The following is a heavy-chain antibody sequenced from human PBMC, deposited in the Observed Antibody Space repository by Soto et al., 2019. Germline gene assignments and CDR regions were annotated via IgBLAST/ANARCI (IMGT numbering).Heavy chain of an antibody. Sequence: EVQLLESGGSLVQPGGSLRLSCAASGFSFSTYAMGWVRQAPGKGLEWVSAISGSGAATYYADPVKGRFTISRDNSKDTLYPQMTSLRAGETAVYYCAKDIKGTGTNVIYASWGQGSLVTVSS. CDR1: GFSFSTYA. CDR2: ISGSGAAT. J-gene: IGHJ5*02. CDR3: AKDIKGTGTNVIYAS. V-gene: IGHV3-23*01. D-gene: IGHD1-7*01.